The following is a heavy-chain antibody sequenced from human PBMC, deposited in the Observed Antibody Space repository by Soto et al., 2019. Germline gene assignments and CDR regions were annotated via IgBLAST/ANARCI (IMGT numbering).Heavy chain of an antibody. D-gene: IGHD5-18*01. CDR1: SGSVSSGTYY. CDR3: ARDSEAAGYQS. V-gene: IGHV4-61*01. Sequence: QVQLQESGPGLVKPSETLSLTCSVSSGSVSSGTYYWSWIRQPPGRGLEWIGHIYSSGSTNYNPPLKSRVTISVDTSKNQFSLILSSVTAADTAMYYCARDSEAAGYQSWGQGTLVTVSS. J-gene: IGHJ1*01. CDR2: IYSSGST.